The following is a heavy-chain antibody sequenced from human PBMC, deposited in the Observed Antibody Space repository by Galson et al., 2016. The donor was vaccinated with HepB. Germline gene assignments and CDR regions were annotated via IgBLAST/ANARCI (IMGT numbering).Heavy chain of an antibody. D-gene: IGHD1-14*01. CDR1: GASISNMNW. CDR2: IYHSGST. J-gene: IGHJ4*02. CDR3: ASLDNRRGGEY. V-gene: IGHV4-4*02. Sequence: SETLSLTCAVSGASISNMNWWSWVRQPPGKGLEWIGEIYHSGSTNYNPSLKSRVTMSVDKSKNQFSLKLSSVTAADTAVYYCASLDNRRGGEYWGQGPLVTVSS.